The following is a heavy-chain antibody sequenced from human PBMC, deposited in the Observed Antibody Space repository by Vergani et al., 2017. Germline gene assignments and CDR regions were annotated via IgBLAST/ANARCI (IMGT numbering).Heavy chain of an antibody. J-gene: IGHJ1*01. Sequence: QVQLQESGPGLVKPSQTLSLTCTVSGGSISSGGYYWSWIRQHPGKGLEWIGYIYYSGSTYYNPSLKSRVTISVDTSKNQFSLKLSSVTAADTAVYYCAAYVRTYPSWGVAATHFSRTEYFQHWGQGTLVTVSS. CDR1: GGSISSGGYY. V-gene: IGHV4-31*03. D-gene: IGHD2-15*01. CDR2: IYYSGST. CDR3: AAYVRTYPSWGVAATHFSRTEYFQH.